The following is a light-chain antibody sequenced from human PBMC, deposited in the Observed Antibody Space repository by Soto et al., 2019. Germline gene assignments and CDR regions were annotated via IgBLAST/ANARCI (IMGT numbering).Light chain of an antibody. J-gene: IGLJ2*01. CDR3: QAYDNRLSGSVV. CDR2: GNN. V-gene: IGLV1-40*01. CDR1: SSNIGAGFD. Sequence: QAVVTQPPSVSGAPGQRVNISCTGTSSNIGAGFDVHWYQQLPETAPRLLISGNNNRPSGVPDRFSGSKSGTSASLAIAGLQAEDEADYYCQAYDNRLSGSVVFGGGTKVTVL.